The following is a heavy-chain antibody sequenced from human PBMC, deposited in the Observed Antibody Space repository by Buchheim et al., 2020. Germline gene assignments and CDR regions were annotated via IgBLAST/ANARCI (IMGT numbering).Heavy chain of an antibody. Sequence: QITLKESGPTLVKPTQTPTLTCSCSGFSLSAREVSVGWIRQPPGKALELLALSHGDDTEEYSPSLRSRLTITRDTSKNQVVLTMANVDPVDTATYYCVHRLSSSRGPPYWGPGTL. CDR1: GFSLSAREVS. J-gene: IGHJ4*02. CDR2: SHGDDTE. D-gene: IGHD2-15*01. V-gene: IGHV2-5*02. CDR3: VHRLSSSRGPPY.